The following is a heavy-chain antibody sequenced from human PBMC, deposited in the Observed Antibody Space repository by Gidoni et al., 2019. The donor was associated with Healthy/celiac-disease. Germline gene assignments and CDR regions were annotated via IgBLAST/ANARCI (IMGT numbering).Heavy chain of an antibody. V-gene: IGHV4-34*01. Sequence: QVQLQQWGAGLLKPSETLSLTCAVYGGSFSGFYWSWIRQPPGKGLEWIGEINHSGSTNYNPSLKSRVTISVDTSKNQFSLKLSSVTAADTAVYYCARGRSFGGVKAVWGQGTLVTVSS. CDR2: INHSGST. CDR3: ARGRSFGGVKAV. CDR1: GGSFSGFY. D-gene: IGHD3-16*01. J-gene: IGHJ4*02.